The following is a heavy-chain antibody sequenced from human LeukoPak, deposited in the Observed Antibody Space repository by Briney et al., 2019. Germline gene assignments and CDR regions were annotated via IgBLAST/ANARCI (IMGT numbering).Heavy chain of an antibody. Sequence: ASVKVSCKASGYTFTSYGINWVRQAPGQGLEWMGWISAYNGNTNYAQKLQGRVTMTTDTSTSTAYMELRSLRSDDTAVYYCARKGAAWYSGYDFYMDVWGKGTTVTISS. CDR1: GYTFTSYG. J-gene: IGHJ6*03. D-gene: IGHD5-12*01. CDR2: ISAYNGNT. CDR3: ARKGAAWYSGYDFYMDV. V-gene: IGHV1-18*01.